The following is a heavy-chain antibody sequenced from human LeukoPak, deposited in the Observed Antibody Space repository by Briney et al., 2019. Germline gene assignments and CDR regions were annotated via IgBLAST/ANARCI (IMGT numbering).Heavy chain of an antibody. CDR1: GGTFSNYA. J-gene: IGHJ4*02. Sequence: ASVKVSCKASGGTFSNYAISWVRQAPGQGLEWMGWISAYNGNTNYAQKLQGRVTMTTDTSTSTAYMELRSLRSDDTAVYYCARDIGDGYNRTPDYWGQGTLVTVSS. CDR2: ISAYNGNT. V-gene: IGHV1-18*01. D-gene: IGHD5-24*01. CDR3: ARDIGDGYNRTPDY.